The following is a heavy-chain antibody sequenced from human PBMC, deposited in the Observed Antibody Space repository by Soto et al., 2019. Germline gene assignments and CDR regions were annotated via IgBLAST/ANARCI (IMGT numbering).Heavy chain of an antibody. Sequence: ASVKVSCKASGGTFSSYAISWVRQAPGQGLEWMGGIIPIFGTANYAQKFQGRVTITADESTSTAYMELSSLRSEDTAVYYCARDLYSGSYLGFDPWGQGTLVTVSS. CDR3: ARDLYSGSYLGFDP. V-gene: IGHV1-69*13. D-gene: IGHD1-26*01. CDR1: GGTFSSYA. J-gene: IGHJ5*02. CDR2: IIPIFGTA.